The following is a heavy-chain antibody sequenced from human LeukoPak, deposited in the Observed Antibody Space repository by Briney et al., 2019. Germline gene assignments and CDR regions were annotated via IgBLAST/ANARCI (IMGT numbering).Heavy chain of an antibody. D-gene: IGHD5-24*01. V-gene: IGHV4-39*01. CDR1: GGSISSSSYY. CDR3: ARHGGERWLQSVGPCWFDP. J-gene: IGHJ5*02. CDR2: IYYSGST. Sequence: SETLSLTCTVSGGSISSSSYYWGWIRQPPGKGLEWIGSIYYSGSTYYNPSLKSRVTISVDTSKNQFSLKLSSVTAADTDVYYCARHGGERWLQSVGPCWFDPWGQGTLVTVSS.